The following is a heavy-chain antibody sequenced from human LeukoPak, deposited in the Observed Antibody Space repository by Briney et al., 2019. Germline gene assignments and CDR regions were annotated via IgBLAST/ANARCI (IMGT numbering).Heavy chain of an antibody. V-gene: IGHV3-7*01. J-gene: IGHJ6*03. D-gene: IGHD3-9*01. Sequence: GGTLSLSCAASGFTFSGYWMSWVRQAPGKGLEWVANIKHGGSEKYYVDSVKGGFTIYRDNAKNSLYLQMNSLRAEDTAVYYCARDYDILTEGDYYYYYYMDVWGKGTTVTDSS. CDR3: ARDYDILTEGDYYYYYYMDV. CDR2: IKHGGSEK. CDR1: GFTFSGYW.